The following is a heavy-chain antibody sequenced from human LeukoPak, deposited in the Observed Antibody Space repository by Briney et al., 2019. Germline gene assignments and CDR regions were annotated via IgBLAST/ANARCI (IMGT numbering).Heavy chain of an antibody. D-gene: IGHD3-10*01. CDR1: GFTFSSYS. J-gene: IGHJ4*02. CDR2: ISSSSSTI. V-gene: IGHV3-48*04. Sequence: QAGGSLRLSCAASGFTFSSYSMNWVRQAPGKGLEWVSYISSSSSTIYYADSVKGRFTISRDNAKNSLYLQMNSLKAEDTAVYYCARTMLADQRIMVREFDYWGQGTLVTVSS. CDR3: ARTMLADQRIMVREFDY.